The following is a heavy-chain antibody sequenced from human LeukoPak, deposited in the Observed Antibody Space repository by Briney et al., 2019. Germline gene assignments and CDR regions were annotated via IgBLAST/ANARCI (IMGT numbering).Heavy chain of an antibody. Sequence: PGGSLRLSCAASGFTFSDYYMSWIRQAPGKGLEWIGEISHGGITKHNPSLKSRVTMSQDTSKRQFSLKMNSMTAADTGVYYCGIFMDVVPGSMSWGLGTLVTVSS. J-gene: IGHJ4*02. D-gene: IGHD2-2*01. CDR3: GIFMDVVPGSMS. CDR1: GFTFSDYY. CDR2: ISHGGIT. V-gene: IGHV4-34*08.